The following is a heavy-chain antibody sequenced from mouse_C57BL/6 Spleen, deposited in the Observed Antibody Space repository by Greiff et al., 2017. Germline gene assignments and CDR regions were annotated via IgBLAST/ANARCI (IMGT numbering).Heavy chain of an antibody. V-gene: IGHV7-3*01. CDR2: IRNKANGYTT. CDR1: GFTFTDYY. D-gene: IGHD4-1*01. Sequence: EVKLVESGGGLVQPGGSLSLSCAASGFTFTDYYMSWVRQPPGKALEWLGFIRNKANGYTTEYSAAVKGRFTISRDNSQSILYLQMNALRAEDSATYYCARYRTGGTCYFDVWGTGTTVTVSS. CDR3: ARYRTGGTCYFDV. J-gene: IGHJ1*03.